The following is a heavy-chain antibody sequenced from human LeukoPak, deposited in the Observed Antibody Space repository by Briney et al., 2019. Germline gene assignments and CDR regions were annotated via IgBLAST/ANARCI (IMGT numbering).Heavy chain of an antibody. Sequence: SETLSLTCTVSGGSVSSNNYYWGWIRQPPGKGLEWIGSMYSSGRTYYNPSLKSRVTIFVDTSKNQFSLKLSSVTAADTAVYYCARPWGTGYMYYFDHWGQGILVTVSS. V-gene: IGHV4-39*01. CDR1: GGSVSSNNYY. CDR2: MYSSGRT. CDR3: ARPWGTGYMYYFDH. D-gene: IGHD3-9*01. J-gene: IGHJ4*02.